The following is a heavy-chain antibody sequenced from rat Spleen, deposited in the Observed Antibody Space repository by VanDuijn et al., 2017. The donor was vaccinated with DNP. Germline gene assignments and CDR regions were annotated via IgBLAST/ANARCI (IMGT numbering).Heavy chain of an antibody. CDR1: RITFSDHN. CDR2: ISYDGSDT. CDR3: AGRPPPTRGPFDY. V-gene: IGHV5-7*01. Sequence: EVQVVESGGDLVQPGRSLKLSCAVSRITFSDHNMAWVRQAPKKGLEWVATISYDGSDTYYRDSVKGRFTISRDNAKSILYLQMDSLRSEDTATYYCAGRPPPTRGPFDYWGQGVTVTVSS. J-gene: IGHJ2*01. D-gene: IGHD1-4*01.